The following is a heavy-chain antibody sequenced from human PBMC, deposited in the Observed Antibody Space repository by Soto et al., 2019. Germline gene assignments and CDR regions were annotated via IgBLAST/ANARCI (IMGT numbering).Heavy chain of an antibody. D-gene: IGHD1-26*01. Sequence: SVKVSCKASGGTFSSYAISWVRQAPGQGLEWMGGIIPIFGTANYAQKFQGRVTITADKSTSTAYMELSSLRSEDTAVYYCTRGSGMGAPDGSFDIWGQGTMVTVSS. CDR3: TRGSGMGAPDGSFDI. V-gene: IGHV1-69*06. CDR1: GGTFSSYA. CDR2: IIPIFGTA. J-gene: IGHJ3*02.